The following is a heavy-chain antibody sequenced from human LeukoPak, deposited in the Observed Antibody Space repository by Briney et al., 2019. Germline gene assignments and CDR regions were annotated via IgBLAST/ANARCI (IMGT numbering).Heavy chain of an antibody. CDR3: ARELYETVTTGSCAY. Sequence: PGGSLRLSCAASGFTFSSYGMHWVRQAPGKGLEWVAVIWYDGGNKNYADSVKGRFTISRDNSKNTLYLQMNSLRAEDTAVYYCARELYETVTTGSCAYWGQGTLVTVSS. CDR1: GFTFSSYG. V-gene: IGHV3-33*01. CDR2: IWYDGGNK. D-gene: IGHD4-17*01. J-gene: IGHJ4*02.